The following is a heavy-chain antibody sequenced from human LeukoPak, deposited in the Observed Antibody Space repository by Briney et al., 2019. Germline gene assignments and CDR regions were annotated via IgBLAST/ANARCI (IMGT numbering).Heavy chain of an antibody. V-gene: IGHV3-21*01. CDR2: IGSSSSYI. Sequence: TGGSLRLSCAASGFTFSSYSMNWVRQAPGKGLEWVSSIGSSSSYIYYADSVKGRFTISRDNAKNSLYLQMNSLRAEDTAVYYCARLPGIAAAAGPIYYYYGMDVWGQGTTVTVSS. D-gene: IGHD6-13*01. CDR1: GFTFSSYS. CDR3: ARLPGIAAAAGPIYYYYGMDV. J-gene: IGHJ6*02.